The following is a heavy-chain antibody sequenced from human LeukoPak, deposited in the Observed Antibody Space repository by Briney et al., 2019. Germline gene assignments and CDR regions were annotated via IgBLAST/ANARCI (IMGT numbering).Heavy chain of an antibody. J-gene: IGHJ6*02. D-gene: IGHD2-15*01. Sequence: SETLSLTCTVSGYSISSGYYWGWIRQPPGKGLEWIGSIYHSGSTYYNPSLKSRVTISVDTSKNQFSLKLSSVTAADTAVYYCARVRRYCSSGSCGMDVWGQGTTVTVSS. CDR1: GYSISSGYY. CDR3: ARVRRYCSSGSCGMDV. V-gene: IGHV4-38-2*02. CDR2: IYHSGST.